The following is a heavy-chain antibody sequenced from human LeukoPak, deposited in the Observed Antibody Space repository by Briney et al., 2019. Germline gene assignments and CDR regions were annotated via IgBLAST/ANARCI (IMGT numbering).Heavy chain of an antibody. Sequence: GGSLRLSCAASGFTFSSSAMSWVRQAPGKGLEWVSDISNTGGSTFYADSVKGRFTISRDISKNTLYLQMNSLRAEDTAVYYCAKAAGSTRYFDCWGQGTLVTVSS. V-gene: IGHV3-23*01. J-gene: IGHJ4*02. CDR3: AKAAGSTRYFDC. CDR2: ISNTGGST. CDR1: GFTFSSSA. D-gene: IGHD1-26*01.